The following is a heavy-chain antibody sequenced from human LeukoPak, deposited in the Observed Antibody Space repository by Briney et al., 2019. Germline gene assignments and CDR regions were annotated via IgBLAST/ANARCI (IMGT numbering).Heavy chain of an antibody. CDR1: GFTFSSYA. V-gene: IGHV3-23*01. CDR3: AKGGHCSGGSCYSAVYFDY. Sequence: PGGSLRLSCAASGFTFSSYAMSWVRQAPGKRLEWVSAISGSGGSTYYADSVKGRFTISRDNSKNTLYLQMNSLRAEDTAVYYCAKGGHCSGGSCYSAVYFDYWGQGTLVTVSS. J-gene: IGHJ4*02. D-gene: IGHD2-15*01. CDR2: ISGSGGST.